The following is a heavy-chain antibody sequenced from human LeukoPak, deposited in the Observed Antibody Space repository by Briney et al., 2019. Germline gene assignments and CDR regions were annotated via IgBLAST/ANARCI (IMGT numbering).Heavy chain of an antibody. CDR1: GFTFSDYY. CDR2: INSSSSTI. J-gene: IGHJ6*02. Sequence: GGCLSLSCAASGFTFSDYYMSWHPQAPGKGREGVSYINSSSSTIYYADSVKGRFTNSRDNAKNSLYLQMNSLRAEDTAVYYCARVPSSSWEDYGMDVCGQGTTVTVSS. V-gene: IGHV3-11*01. CDR3: ARVPSSSWEDYGMDV. D-gene: IGHD1-26*01.